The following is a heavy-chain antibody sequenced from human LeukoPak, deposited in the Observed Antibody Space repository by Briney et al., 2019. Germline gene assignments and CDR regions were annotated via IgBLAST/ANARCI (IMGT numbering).Heavy chain of an antibody. CDR2: ISGSGGST. CDR1: GFTFSSYG. V-gene: IGHV3-23*01. J-gene: IGHJ4*02. CDR3: AKVMEWLRREYFDY. Sequence: GGSLRLSCAASGFTFSSYGMSWVRQAPGKGLEWVSAISGSGGSTYYADSVKGRFTISRDNAKNSLYLQMNSLRAEDTAVYYCAKVMEWLRREYFDYWGQGTLVTVSS. D-gene: IGHD3-3*01.